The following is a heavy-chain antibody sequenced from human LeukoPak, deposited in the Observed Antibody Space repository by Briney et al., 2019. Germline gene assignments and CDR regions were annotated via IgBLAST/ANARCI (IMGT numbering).Heavy chain of an antibody. D-gene: IGHD5-18*01. CDR2: ISHSGST. J-gene: IGHJ4*02. CDR1: GGSFNNYY. CDR3: AISTVDTVMVVRNY. Sequence: SETLSLTCAVYGGSFNNYYWGWIRQPPGKRLEWIGEISHSGSTNYNPSLKSRVTISVDTSKNQFSLKLSSATAADTAVYYCAISTVDTVMVVRNYWGQGTLVTVSS. V-gene: IGHV4-34*01.